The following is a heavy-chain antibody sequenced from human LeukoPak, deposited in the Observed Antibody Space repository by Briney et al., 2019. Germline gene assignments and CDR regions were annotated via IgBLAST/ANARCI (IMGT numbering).Heavy chain of an antibody. J-gene: IGHJ4*02. CDR3: ARFGGKASAFDY. Sequence: SETLSLTCTVSGGSISSGTYYWSWIRQPAGKGLEWIGRIYTSGSTNYNPSLKSRVIISVDTSKSQFSLKLSSVTAADTALYYCARFGGKASAFDYWGQGTLVTVSS. D-gene: IGHD3-16*01. CDR1: GGSISSGTYY. V-gene: IGHV4-61*02. CDR2: IYTSGST.